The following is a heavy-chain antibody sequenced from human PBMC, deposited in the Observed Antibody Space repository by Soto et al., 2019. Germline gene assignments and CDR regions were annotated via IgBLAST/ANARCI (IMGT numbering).Heavy chain of an antibody. V-gene: IGHV3-11*01. Sequence: GGSLRLSCAASGFTFSDYYMSWIRQAPGKGLEWISYISSSGSTIYYADSVKGRFTISRDNAKNSLYLQMNSLRAEDTAVYYCARALYYYYMDVWGKGTTVTVSS. CDR1: GFTFSDYY. J-gene: IGHJ6*03. CDR3: ARALYYYYMDV. CDR2: ISSSGSTI.